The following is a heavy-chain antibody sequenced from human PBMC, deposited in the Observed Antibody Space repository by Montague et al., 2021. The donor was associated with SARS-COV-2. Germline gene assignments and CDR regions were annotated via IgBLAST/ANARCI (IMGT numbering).Heavy chain of an antibody. V-gene: IGHV4-34*01. CDR1: GGSFSGHY. Sequence: SQTLSLTCAVYGGSFSGHYWSWIRQPPGKGLEWIGEIIHSGSTNYNPSLKSRVTISVDTSKNQFSLKLSSVTAADTAVYYCARGNSHYYGSGSYCAHYYGWDGWGQG. D-gene: IGHD3-10*01. CDR2: IIHSGST. J-gene: IGHJ6*01. CDR3: ARGNSHYYGSGSYCAHYYGWDG.